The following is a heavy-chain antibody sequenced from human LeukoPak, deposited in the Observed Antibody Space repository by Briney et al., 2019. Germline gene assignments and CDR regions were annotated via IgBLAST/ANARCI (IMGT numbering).Heavy chain of an antibody. D-gene: IGHD2-2*01. CDR3: ATVIPRVTSVDY. J-gene: IGHJ4*02. Sequence: GASVKVSCKASGYTFTSYYTHWVRQAPGQGLEWMGGFDPEDGETIYAQKFQGRVTMTEDTSTDTAYMELSSLRSEDTAVYYCATVIPRVTSVDYWGQGTLVTVSS. V-gene: IGHV1-24*01. CDR2: FDPEDGET. CDR1: GYTFTSYY.